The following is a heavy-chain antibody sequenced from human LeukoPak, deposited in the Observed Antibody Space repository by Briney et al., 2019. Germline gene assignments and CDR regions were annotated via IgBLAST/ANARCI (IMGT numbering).Heavy chain of an antibody. Sequence: SGPTLAKPTQTLTLTCTFSGFSLSTTSEAVGWVRLPPGKALEWLALIFWDDDKRYSPSLRSRLTITKDTSKNRVVLTLTNLDPVDTATYYCAHYHLTNFDYWGQGALVTVSS. V-gene: IGHV2-5*02. CDR3: AHYHLTNFDY. J-gene: IGHJ4*02. D-gene: IGHD1-14*01. CDR1: GFSLSTTSEA. CDR2: IFWDDDK.